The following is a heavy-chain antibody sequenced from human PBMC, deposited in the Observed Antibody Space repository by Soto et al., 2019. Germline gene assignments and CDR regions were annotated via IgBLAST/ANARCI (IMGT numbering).Heavy chain of an antibody. CDR2: ISGSGGST. CDR1: GFTFSSYA. V-gene: IGHV3-23*01. Sequence: GGSLRLSCAASGFTFSSYAMSWVRQAPGKGLEWVSAISGSGGSTYYADSVKGRFTISRDNSKNTLYLQMNSLRAEDTAVYYCAKGDRYCTNGVCYASYYYYGMDVWGQGTTVTVSS. J-gene: IGHJ6*02. D-gene: IGHD2-8*01. CDR3: AKGDRYCTNGVCYASYYYYGMDV.